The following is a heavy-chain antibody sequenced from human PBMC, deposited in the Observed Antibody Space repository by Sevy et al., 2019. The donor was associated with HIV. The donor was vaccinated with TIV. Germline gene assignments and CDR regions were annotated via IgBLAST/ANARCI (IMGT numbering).Heavy chain of an antibody. CDR1: GYSFTSYW. CDR3: ARHVLDCSSTSCYGAGAYYYYGMDV. Sequence: GESLKISCKGSGYSFTSYWIGWVRQMPGKGLEWMGIIYPGDSDTRYSPSFQGQVTISADKSISTAYLQWGSLKASDTAMYYCARHVLDCSSTSCYGAGAYYYYGMDVWGQGTTVTVSS. CDR2: IYPGDSDT. J-gene: IGHJ6*02. V-gene: IGHV5-51*01. D-gene: IGHD2-2*01.